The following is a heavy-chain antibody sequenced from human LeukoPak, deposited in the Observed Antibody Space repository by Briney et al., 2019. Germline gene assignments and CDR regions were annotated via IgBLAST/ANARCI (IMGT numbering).Heavy chain of an antibody. J-gene: IGHJ4*02. D-gene: IGHD3-3*01. CDR3: ARDPTIFGVVIVPDY. V-gene: IGHV3-7*01. CDR2: IKQDGSEK. Sequence: GRSLRLSCAASGFTFSSYWMSWVRPAPGKGLEWVANIKQDGSEKYYVDSVKGRFTISRDNAKNSLYLQMNSLRAQDTAVYYCARDPTIFGVVIVPDYWGQGTLVTVSS. CDR1: GFTFSSYW.